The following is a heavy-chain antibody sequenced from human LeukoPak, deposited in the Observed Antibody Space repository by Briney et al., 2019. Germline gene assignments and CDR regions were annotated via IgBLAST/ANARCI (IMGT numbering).Heavy chain of an antibody. D-gene: IGHD3-22*01. Sequence: PGGSLRLSXAASGFTFNIYAMSWVRLAPGKGLQWVASMCGSAGCTYYADSVKGRFTISRDNSKNTLYLQMNSLRAEDTAIYYCARDRPNYHESNGHYYQRDGDHWGQGTLVTVSS. CDR2: MCGSAGCT. V-gene: IGHV3-23*01. CDR1: GFTFNIYA. CDR3: ARDRPNYHESNGHYYQRDGDH. J-gene: IGHJ5*02.